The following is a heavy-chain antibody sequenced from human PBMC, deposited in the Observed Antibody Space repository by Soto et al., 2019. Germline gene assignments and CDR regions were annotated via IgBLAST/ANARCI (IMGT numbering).Heavy chain of an antibody. Sequence: SVKVSCKASGCTFSSYAISWVGQAPGQGLEWMGGIIPIFGTANYAQKFQGRVTITADESTSTAYMELSSLRSEDTAVYYCARHKGDGSNWFDYLGQGTLVNVS. CDR2: IIPIFGTA. J-gene: IGHJ4*02. D-gene: IGHD1-26*01. CDR3: ARHKGDGSNWFDY. V-gene: IGHV1-69*13. CDR1: GCTFSSYA.